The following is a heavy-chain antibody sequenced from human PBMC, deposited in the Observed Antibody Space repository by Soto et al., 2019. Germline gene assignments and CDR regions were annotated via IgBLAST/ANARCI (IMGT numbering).Heavy chain of an antibody. Sequence: QVQLVESGGGVVQPGRSLRLSCAASGFTFTNNIMHWVRQAPGKGLEWVAMILHDGNNKYYADSVKGRFTISRDNSKNTLYLQMNGLRTEDTAMYYCARGDEDGSYCDLGYWGQGTLVTVSS. CDR3: ARGDEDGSYCDLGY. CDR2: ILHDGNNK. CDR1: GFTFTNNI. J-gene: IGHJ4*02. V-gene: IGHV3-30-3*01. D-gene: IGHD3-10*01.